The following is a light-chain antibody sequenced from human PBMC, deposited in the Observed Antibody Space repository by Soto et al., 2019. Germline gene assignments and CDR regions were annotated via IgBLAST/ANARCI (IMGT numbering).Light chain of an antibody. CDR1: QGIRKY. Sequence: DIQMTQSPSSLSASVGDRVTITCRASQGIRKYLAWYQKKPGKVPKLLIYAASTLQSGVPSRFSGSGSGTDCTLTISSLQPEDVATYYCRKYHSAPRTFGQGTKVEIK. CDR2: AAS. J-gene: IGKJ1*01. CDR3: RKYHSAPRT. V-gene: IGKV1-27*01.